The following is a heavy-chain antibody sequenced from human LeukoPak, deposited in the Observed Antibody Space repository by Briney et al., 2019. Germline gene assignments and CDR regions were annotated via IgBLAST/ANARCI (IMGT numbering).Heavy chain of an antibody. CDR3: ASDRIHYDFWSGYPAPLDY. D-gene: IGHD3-3*01. CDR2: ISYDGSNK. CDR1: GFTFSSYA. Sequence: PGGSLRLSCAASGFTFSSYAMHWVRQAPGKGLEWVAVISYDGSNKYYADSVKGRFTISRDNSKNTLYLQMNSLRAEDTAVYYCASDRIHYDFWSGYPAPLDYWGQGTLVTVSS. V-gene: IGHV3-30-3*01. J-gene: IGHJ4*02.